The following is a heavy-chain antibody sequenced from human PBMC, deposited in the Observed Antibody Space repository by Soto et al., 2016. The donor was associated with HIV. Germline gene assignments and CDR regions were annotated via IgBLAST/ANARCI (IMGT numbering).Heavy chain of an antibody. D-gene: IGHD2-15*01. J-gene: IGHJ4*02. CDR2: IKSKGDGGTT. Sequence: EVLLVESGGELVKPGGSLRLSCAASGFAFRNAWMTWIRQAPGKGPEWVGRIKSKGDGGTTDYAAPVKGRFAILRDDSRNTLFLQMNSLKTEDTAVYYCATADVGSGFDYWGQGTLVTVSS. CDR3: ATADVGSGFDY. V-gene: IGHV3-15*01. CDR1: GFAFRNAW.